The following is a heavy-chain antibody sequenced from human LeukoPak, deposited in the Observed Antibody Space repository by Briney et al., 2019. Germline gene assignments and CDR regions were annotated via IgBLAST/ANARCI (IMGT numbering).Heavy chain of an antibody. J-gene: IGHJ4*02. CDR3: ARQRDIVVVFDY. CDR2: IYYSGST. D-gene: IGHD2-2*01. CDR1: GGSISIYY. V-gene: IGHV4-59*08. Sequence: PSETLSLTCTVSGGSISIYYWSWIRQPPGKGLEWIGYIYYSGSTNYNPSLKSRVTISVDTSKNQFSLKLSSVTAADTAVYYCARQRDIVVVFDYWGQGTLVTVSS.